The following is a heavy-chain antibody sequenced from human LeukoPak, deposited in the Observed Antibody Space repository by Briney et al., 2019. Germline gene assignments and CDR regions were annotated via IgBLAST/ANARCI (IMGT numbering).Heavy chain of an antibody. CDR3: AREYYDSSGRKHAFEN. D-gene: IGHD3-22*01. CDR1: GYTFADYY. J-gene: IGHJ3*02. Sequence: ASVKVSCKASGYTFADYYLHWVRQAPGQGLEWMGSIDPDSGGTNYAQKFQGRVTVTRDTSISIAYMELSRLRSDDTAVYYCAREYYDSSGRKHAFENWGQGTMVTVSS. V-gene: IGHV1-2*02. CDR2: IDPDSGGT.